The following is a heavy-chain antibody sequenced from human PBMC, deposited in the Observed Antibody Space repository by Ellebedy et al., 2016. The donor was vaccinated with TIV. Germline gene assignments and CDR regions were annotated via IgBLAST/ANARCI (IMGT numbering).Heavy chain of an antibody. CDR3: ARSPRYYYDSSGRYYFDY. J-gene: IGHJ4*02. V-gene: IGHV4-39*07. D-gene: IGHD3-22*01. CDR2: IYYSGST. CDR1: GGSISSSSYY. Sequence: MPSETLSLTCTVSGGSISSSSYYWGWIRQPPGKGLEWIGSIYYSGSTYYNPSLKSRVTISVDTSKNQFSLKLSSVTAAETAVYYCARSPRYYYDSSGRYYFDYWGQGTLVTVSS.